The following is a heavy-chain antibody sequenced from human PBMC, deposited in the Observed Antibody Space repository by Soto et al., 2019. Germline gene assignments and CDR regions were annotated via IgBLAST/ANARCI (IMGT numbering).Heavy chain of an antibody. J-gene: IGHJ6*03. V-gene: IGHV3-21*01. CDR3: ARDLEQWLDFYYYYYMDV. CDR2: ISSSSSYI. Sequence: PGGSLRLSCAASGFTFSSYSMNWVRQAPGKGLGWVSSISSSSSYIYYADSVKGRFTISRDNAKNSLYLQMNSLRAEDTAVYYCARDLEQWLDFYYYYYMDVWGKGTTVTVSS. D-gene: IGHD6-19*01. CDR1: GFTFSSYS.